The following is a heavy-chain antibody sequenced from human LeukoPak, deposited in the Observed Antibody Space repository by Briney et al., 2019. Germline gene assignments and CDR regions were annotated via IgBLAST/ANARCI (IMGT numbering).Heavy chain of an antibody. CDR1: GGSISSSSYY. D-gene: IGHD3-10*01. CDR3: ARVGPLYYYYYMDV. CDR2: IYYSGST. V-gene: IGHV4-39*07. J-gene: IGHJ6*03. Sequence: SETLSLTCTVSGGSISSSSYYWGWIRQPPGKGLEWIGSIYYSGSTYYNPSLKSRVTISVDTSKNQFSLKPSSVTAADTAVYYCARVGPLYYYYYMDVWGKGTTVTVSS.